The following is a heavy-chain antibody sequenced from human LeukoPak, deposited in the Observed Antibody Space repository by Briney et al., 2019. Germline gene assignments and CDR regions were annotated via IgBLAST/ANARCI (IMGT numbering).Heavy chain of an antibody. CDR3: ARGRHYYDSSDYYYEGDAFDI. CDR1: GYTFTGYY. J-gene: IGHJ3*02. V-gene: IGHV1-46*01. D-gene: IGHD3-22*01. CDR2: INPSGTST. Sequence: GASVTVSCKASGYTFTGYYMHWVRQAPGQGLECMGIINPSGTSTSYAQKFQGRVTITRDMSTSTVYMELSSLRSEDTAVYYCARGRHYYDSSDYYYEGDAFDIWGQGTMVTVSS.